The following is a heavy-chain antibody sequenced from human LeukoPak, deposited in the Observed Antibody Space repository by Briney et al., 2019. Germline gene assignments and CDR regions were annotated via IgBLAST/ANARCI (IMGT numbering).Heavy chain of an antibody. Sequence: GGSLRLSCAASGFTFSDYYMSWIRQAPGKGLEWVSYISSSGSTIYYADSVKGRFTIDRDNARNSLYLQMNSLRVEETAVYYCARRSTVIAGYYYMDVWGKGTSVTVSS. CDR1: GFTFSDYY. J-gene: IGHJ6*03. V-gene: IGHV3-11*04. CDR2: ISSSGSTI. CDR3: ARRSTVIAGYYYMDV. D-gene: IGHD4-11*01.